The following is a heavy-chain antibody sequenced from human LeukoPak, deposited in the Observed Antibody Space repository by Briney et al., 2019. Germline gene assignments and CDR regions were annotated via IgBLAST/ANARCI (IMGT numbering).Heavy chain of an antibody. CDR2: MNHSGSA. CDR1: GGSFSGNY. Sequence: SETLSLTCAVYGGSFSGNYWTWIRQSPRKGLEWIGEMNHSGSANYNPSLKSRVTISVDTSKNQCSLTLTSVTAADTAVYYCARGIVVVAQLGFYFYYMDVWGKGTTVTISS. D-gene: IGHD2-15*01. V-gene: IGHV4-34*01. CDR3: ARGIVVVAQLGFYFYYMDV. J-gene: IGHJ6*03.